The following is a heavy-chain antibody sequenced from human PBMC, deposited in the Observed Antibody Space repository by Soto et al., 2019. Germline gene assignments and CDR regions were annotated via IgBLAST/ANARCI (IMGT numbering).Heavy chain of an antibody. J-gene: IGHJ4*02. D-gene: IGHD6-6*01. CDR3: ARVWGLAARNFDY. CDR1: GGSISDFY. V-gene: IGHV4-59*01. CDR2: IYYSGST. Sequence: SETLSLTCTASGGSISDFYWSWIRQPPGKGLEWIGYIYYSGSTNYNPSLKSRVTISVDTSKNKFFLNLRSMSPADTAVYYCARVWGLAARNFDYWGPGTLVPVSS.